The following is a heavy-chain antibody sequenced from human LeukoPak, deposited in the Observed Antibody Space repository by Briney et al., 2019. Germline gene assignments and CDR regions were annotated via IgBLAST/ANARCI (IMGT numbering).Heavy chain of an antibody. J-gene: IGHJ4*02. Sequence: HGESLKISCKGPGYSFTSYWIGWVRQMPGKGLEWMGIIYPGDSDTRYSPSFQGQVTISADKSISTAYLQWSSLKASDTAMYYCARHRGYYGSGSYSDYWGQGTLVTVSS. D-gene: IGHD3-10*01. CDR3: ARHRGYYGSGSYSDY. CDR2: IYPGDSDT. V-gene: IGHV5-51*01. CDR1: GYSFTSYW.